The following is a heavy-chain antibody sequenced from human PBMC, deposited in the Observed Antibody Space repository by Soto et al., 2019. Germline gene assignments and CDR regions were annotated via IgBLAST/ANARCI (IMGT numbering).Heavy chain of an antibody. Sequence: SETLSLTCAVYGGSFSGYYWSWIRQPPGKGLEWIGEINHSGSTNYNPSLKSRVTISVDTSQNQFSLKLSSVTAADTAVYYCARGPDSSGWYGRGQFDYWGQGTLVTVSS. D-gene: IGHD6-19*01. CDR3: ARGPDSSGWYGRGQFDY. J-gene: IGHJ4*02. CDR1: GGSFSGYY. V-gene: IGHV4-34*01. CDR2: INHSGST.